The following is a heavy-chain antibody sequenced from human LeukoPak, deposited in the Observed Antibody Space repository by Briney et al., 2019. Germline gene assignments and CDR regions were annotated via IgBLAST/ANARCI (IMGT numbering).Heavy chain of an antibody. CDR3: ARDTGLSSEGS. CDR2: IIPILGKP. J-gene: IGHJ5*02. Sequence: SVKVSCKASGGTFSNYAISWVRQAPGQGLEWMGRIIPILGKPDYAQKFQGRVTITADKSTSTAYVELSSLRSEDTAVYYCARDTGLSSEGSWGQGTLVTVSS. D-gene: IGHD3-22*01. V-gene: IGHV1-69*04. CDR1: GGTFSNYA.